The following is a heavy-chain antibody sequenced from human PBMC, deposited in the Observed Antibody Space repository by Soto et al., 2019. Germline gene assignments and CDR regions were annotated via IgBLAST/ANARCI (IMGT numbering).Heavy chain of an antibody. V-gene: IGHV4-34*01. CDR3: ARTGIRYFDWLFPYNWFDP. D-gene: IGHD3-9*01. Sequence: QVQLQQWGAGLLKPSETLSLTCAVYGGSFSGYYWSWIRQPPGKGLEWIGEINHSGSTNYNPSLKSRVTISVDTSKNQFSLKLSSVTAADTAVYYCARTGIRYFDWLFPYNWFDPWGQGTLVTVSS. CDR2: INHSGST. J-gene: IGHJ5*02. CDR1: GGSFSGYY.